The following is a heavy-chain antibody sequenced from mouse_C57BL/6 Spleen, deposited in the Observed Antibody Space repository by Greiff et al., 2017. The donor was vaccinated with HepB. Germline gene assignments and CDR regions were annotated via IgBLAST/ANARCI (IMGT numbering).Heavy chain of an antibody. CDR3: TFYGSSSPYFDY. J-gene: IGHJ2*01. CDR1: GFNIKDYY. CDR2: IDPEDGDT. Sequence: EVQLQESGAELVRPGASVKLSCTASGFNIKDYYMHWVKQWPEQGLEWIGRIDPEDGDTEYAPKFQGKATMTADTSSNTAYLQLSSLTSEDTAVYYCTFYGSSSPYFDYWGQGTTLTVSS. V-gene: IGHV14-1*01. D-gene: IGHD1-1*01.